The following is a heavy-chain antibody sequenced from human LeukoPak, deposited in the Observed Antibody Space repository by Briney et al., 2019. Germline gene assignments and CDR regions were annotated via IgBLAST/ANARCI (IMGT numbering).Heavy chain of an antibody. CDR2: ISSSSSTI. D-gene: IGHD5-12*01. V-gene: IGHV3-48*01. CDR1: GFTFSNYT. J-gene: IGHJ3*02. CDR3: ARDSPQALAILHAFDI. Sequence: GGSLRLSCAASGFTFSNYTMNWVRQAPGKGLEWVSKISSSSSTIYYADSVKGRFTISRDNAKNSLYLQMNSLRAEDTAVYYCARDSPQALAILHAFDIWGHGTMVTVSS.